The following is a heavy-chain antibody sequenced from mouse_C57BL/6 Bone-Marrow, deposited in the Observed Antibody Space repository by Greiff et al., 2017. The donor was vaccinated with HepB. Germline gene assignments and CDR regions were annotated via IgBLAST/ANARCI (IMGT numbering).Heavy chain of an antibody. Sequence: VQLQQPGAELVKPGASVKLSCQASGYTFTSYWMQWVKQRPGQGLEWIGEIDPSDSYTNYNQKFKGKATLTVDTSSSTAYMQLSSLTSEDSAVYYCARESTVVAKSYWYFDVWGTGTTVTVSS. J-gene: IGHJ1*03. CDR1: GYTFTSYW. CDR2: IDPSDSYT. D-gene: IGHD1-1*01. V-gene: IGHV1-50*01. CDR3: ARESTVVAKSYWYFDV.